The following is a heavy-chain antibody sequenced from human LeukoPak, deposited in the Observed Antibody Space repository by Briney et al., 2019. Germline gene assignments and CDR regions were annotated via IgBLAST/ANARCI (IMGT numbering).Heavy chain of an antibody. J-gene: IGHJ3*02. CDR2: ISVIGGST. V-gene: IGHV3-23*01. Sequence: GGSLRLSCAASGFTFSSYAMSWVRQAPGKGLEWVSAISVIGGSTYYADSVKGRFTISRDNSKKTLYLQMNSLRAEDTAVYYCAKDPVITFARTFDIWGQGTMVTVSS. CDR3: AKDPVITFARTFDI. D-gene: IGHD3-16*01. CDR1: GFTFSSYA.